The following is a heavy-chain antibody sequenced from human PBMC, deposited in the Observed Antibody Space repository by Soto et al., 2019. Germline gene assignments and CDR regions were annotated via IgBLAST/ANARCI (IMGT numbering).Heavy chain of an antibody. CDR3: ARGGSLNWYFDL. J-gene: IGHJ2*01. Sequence: EVQLVESGGGLVQPGGFRGVSCAASGFTFSRYWMHWVRQAPGKGLVWVSRINSDGSSTSYADSVKGRFNISRDNAKNTLYLQMNSLRAEDTAVYYCARGGSLNWYFDLWGRGTLVTVSS. D-gene: IGHD1-26*01. CDR1: GFTFSRYW. V-gene: IGHV3-74*01. CDR2: INSDGSST.